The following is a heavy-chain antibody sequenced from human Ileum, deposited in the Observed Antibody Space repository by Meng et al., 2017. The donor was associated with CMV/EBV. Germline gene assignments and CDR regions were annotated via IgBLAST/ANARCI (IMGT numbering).Heavy chain of an antibody. Sequence: GESLKISCAASGFTFSIYGMHWVRQAPGKGLEWVAFIWYDGSHKYYADSVKGRFTISRDNPKNTLDLQMNSLRAEDTAVYYCAKDRHSGSYGGMDVWGQGTTVTVSS. CDR2: IWYDGSHK. CDR1: GFTFSIYG. V-gene: IGHV3-33*03. CDR3: AKDRHSGSYGGMDV. J-gene: IGHJ6*02. D-gene: IGHD1-26*01.